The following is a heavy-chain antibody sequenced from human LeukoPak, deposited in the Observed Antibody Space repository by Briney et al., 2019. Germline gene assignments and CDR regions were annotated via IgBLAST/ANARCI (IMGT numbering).Heavy chain of an antibody. J-gene: IGHJ6*03. Sequence: SETLPLTCTVSGASVSRGTFYWSWIRQPAGKGLEWIGRIYTTGSTNYNPSLSNRIAISVDTSNNHFSLKLSSVTAADTAVYFCAREAGIAVSGAFYYYMDVWGEGTTVTVSS. CDR1: GASVSRGTFY. CDR3: AREAGIAVSGAFYYYMDV. D-gene: IGHD6-19*01. V-gene: IGHV4-61*02. CDR2: IYTTGST.